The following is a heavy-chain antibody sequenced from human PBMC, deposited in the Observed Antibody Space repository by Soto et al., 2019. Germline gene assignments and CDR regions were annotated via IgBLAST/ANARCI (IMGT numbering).Heavy chain of an antibody. J-gene: IGHJ4*02. CDR3: ARSIAARTPDGFDY. CDR2: IYYSGST. Sequence: SETLSLTCTVSGGSISSGAYYWSWIRQPPRKGLEWIGHIYYSGSTYYNPSLKSRATISVDTSKNQFSLKLTSVTAADTALYYCARSIAARTPDGFDYWGQGTLVTVSS. V-gene: IGHV4-30-4*01. D-gene: IGHD6-6*01. CDR1: GGSISSGAYY.